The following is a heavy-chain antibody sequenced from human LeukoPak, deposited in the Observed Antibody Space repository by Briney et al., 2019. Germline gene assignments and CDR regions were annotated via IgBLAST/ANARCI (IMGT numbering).Heavy chain of an antibody. D-gene: IGHD2-2*01. CDR2: INTNTGNP. Sequence: GASVKVSCKASGYTFTGYYMHWVRQAPGQGLEWMGWINTNTGNPTYAQGFTGRFVFSLDTSVSTAYLQISSLEADDTAVYYCARERSSNRNYFDPWGQGTLVTVSS. CDR3: ARERSSNRNYFDP. CDR1: GYTFTGYY. V-gene: IGHV7-4-1*02. J-gene: IGHJ5*02.